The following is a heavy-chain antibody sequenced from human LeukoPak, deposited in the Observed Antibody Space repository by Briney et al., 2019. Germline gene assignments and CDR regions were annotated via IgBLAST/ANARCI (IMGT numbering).Heavy chain of an antibody. CDR3: ARDAGPYSGSYDDAFDI. CDR2: TYYRSKWYT. Sequence: SQTLSLTCAISGDSVSNNNAAWNWIRQSPSRGLEWLGRTYYRSKWYTDYAVSVSSRITINPDASKNQFSLQLNSVTPEDTAVYYCARDAGPYSGSYDDAFDIWGQGTMVTVSS. V-gene: IGHV6-1*01. D-gene: IGHD1-26*01. J-gene: IGHJ3*02. CDR1: GDSVSNNNAA.